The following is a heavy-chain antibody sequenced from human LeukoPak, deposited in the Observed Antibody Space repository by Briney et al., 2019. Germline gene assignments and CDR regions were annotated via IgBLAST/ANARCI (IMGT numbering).Heavy chain of an antibody. CDR2: IYTSGST. Sequence: PSETLSLTCTVSGGSISRSSYYWAWIRQPAGKGLEWIGRIYTSGSTNYNPSLKSRVTISVDTSKNQFSLKLSSVTAADTAVYYCARDRGVGYPDYWGQGALVTVSS. D-gene: IGHD1-26*01. CDR3: ARDRGVGYPDY. J-gene: IGHJ4*02. V-gene: IGHV4-61*02. CDR1: GGSISRSSYY.